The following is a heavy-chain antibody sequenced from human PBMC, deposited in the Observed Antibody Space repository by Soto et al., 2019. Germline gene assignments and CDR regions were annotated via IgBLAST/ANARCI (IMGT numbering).Heavy chain of an antibody. Sequence: QITLKESGPTLVKPTQTLTLTCTVSGFSVSARGVGVGWIRQPPGKALEWHGIIYWNDDKRYSPSLKSRRTITKDTSKNQVVLTMTNMDPVDTATYDCAHAPWGAAPDYWGQGTLVTVSS. D-gene: IGHD3-16*01. CDR3: AHAPWGAAPDY. CDR2: IYWNDDK. J-gene: IGHJ4*02. V-gene: IGHV2-5*01. CDR1: GFSVSARGVG.